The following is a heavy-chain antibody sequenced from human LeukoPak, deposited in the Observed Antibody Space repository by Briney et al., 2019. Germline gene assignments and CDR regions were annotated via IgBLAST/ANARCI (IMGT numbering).Heavy chain of an antibody. J-gene: IGHJ4*02. Sequence: QPGGSLRLSCAASGFTFSDYYMSWIRQAPGKGLEWLLYISSSSTYTKYADSVKGRFTVSRDNAKNSLYLQMNSLRAEDTAVYYCARSYSSGPTEYWGQGTLVTVSS. V-gene: IGHV3-11*06. CDR2: ISSSSTYT. D-gene: IGHD6-19*01. CDR1: GFTFSDYY. CDR3: ARSYSSGPTEY.